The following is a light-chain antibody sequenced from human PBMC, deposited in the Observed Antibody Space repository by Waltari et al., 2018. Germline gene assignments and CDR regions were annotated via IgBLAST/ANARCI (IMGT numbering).Light chain of an antibody. V-gene: IGKV1-39*01. Sequence: QMTQSPSSLSASVGDRVTITCRASQSIGGRLNWYLHRPGKAPKLLMFASSTLQSGVPSRFSGSGSGTDFTLTINSLQPEDFAAYYCQQSYSVPPTFGGGTNVEIK. CDR2: ASS. CDR3: QQSYSVPPT. J-gene: IGKJ4*01. CDR1: QSIGGR.